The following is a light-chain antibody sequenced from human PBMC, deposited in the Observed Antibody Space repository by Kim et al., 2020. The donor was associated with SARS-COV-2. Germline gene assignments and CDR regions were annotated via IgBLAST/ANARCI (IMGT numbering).Light chain of an antibody. CDR3: SSYTNTNNLV. J-gene: IGLJ2*01. CDR1: SSDVGGHNY. Sequence: GQSGNISCTGTSSDVGGHNYVCWYRQHPGKAPKLLIFEVNKRPFGVPDRFSGSKSGNTASLTVSGLQAEDEADYYCSSYTNTNNLVFGGGTQLTVL. CDR2: EVN. V-gene: IGLV2-8*01.